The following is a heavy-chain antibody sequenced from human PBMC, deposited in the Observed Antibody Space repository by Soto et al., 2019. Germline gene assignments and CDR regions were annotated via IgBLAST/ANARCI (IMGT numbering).Heavy chain of an antibody. CDR2: ISSSGSNK. Sequence: PGGSLRLSCAVSGYTFSSYNMNWVRQTPAEGLEWLAYISSSGSNKYYADSVKGRFTISRDNAKKSLYLQMNSLRGEDTALYFCVRWDYYNSSGCYGLDFWGQGTLVTVSS. J-gene: IGHJ4*02. V-gene: IGHV3-48*01. D-gene: IGHD3-22*01. CDR3: VRWDYYNSSGCYGLDF. CDR1: GYTFSSYN.